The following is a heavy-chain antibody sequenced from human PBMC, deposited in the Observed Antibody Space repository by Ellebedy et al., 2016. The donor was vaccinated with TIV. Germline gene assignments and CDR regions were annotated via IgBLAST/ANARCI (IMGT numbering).Heavy chain of an antibody. D-gene: IGHD5-24*01. CDR1: DYSISSTYY. CDR2: IYSSGSA. CDR3: ARDSVREGYNSHNAWDFDY. J-gene: IGHJ4*02. Sequence: SETLSLTXSVSDYSISSTYYWSWIRQPAGKRPEWIGRIYSSGSANYGPSLHSRVTMSVDTSKNQFSLRLTSVTAADTAVYYCARDSVREGYNSHNAWDFDYWGQGTLVTVSS. V-gene: IGHV4-4*07.